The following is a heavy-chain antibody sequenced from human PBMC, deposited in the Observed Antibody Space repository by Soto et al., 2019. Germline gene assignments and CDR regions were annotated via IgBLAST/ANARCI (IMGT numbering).Heavy chain of an antibody. CDR2: ISSSSSTI. Sequence: GGSLRLSCAASGFTFSTYSMNWVRQAPGKGLEWVSYISSSSSTIFYTDSVKGRFTVSRDNAKNSLYLQMNSLRAEDTAVYYCAKESYNRRTDFDYWGQGTLVTVSS. CDR1: GFTFSTYS. D-gene: IGHD3-10*01. CDR3: AKESYNRRTDFDY. J-gene: IGHJ4*02. V-gene: IGHV3-48*01.